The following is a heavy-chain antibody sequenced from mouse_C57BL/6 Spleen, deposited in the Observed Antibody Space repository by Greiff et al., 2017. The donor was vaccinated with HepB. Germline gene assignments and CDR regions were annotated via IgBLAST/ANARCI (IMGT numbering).Heavy chain of an antibody. V-gene: IGHV1-55*01. CDR1: GYTFTSYW. Sequence: QVQLQQPGAELVKPGASVKMSCKASGYTFTSYWITWVKQRPGQGLEWIGDIYPGSGSTNYNEKFKSKATLTVDTSSSPAYMQLSSLTSEDSAVYYCARWVTTVVATDYWGQGTTLTVSS. J-gene: IGHJ2*01. CDR3: ARWVTTVVATDY. CDR2: IYPGSGST. D-gene: IGHD1-1*01.